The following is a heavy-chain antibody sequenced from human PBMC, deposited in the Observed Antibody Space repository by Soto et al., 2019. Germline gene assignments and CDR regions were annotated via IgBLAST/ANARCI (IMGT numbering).Heavy chain of an antibody. CDR2: ISGSGGST. CDR3: AKDLGLCTNGVCYTFHS. CDR1: GFTFSSYA. J-gene: IGHJ4*02. D-gene: IGHD2-8*01. V-gene: IGHV3-23*01. Sequence: GGSLRLSCAASGFTFSSYAMSWVRQAPGKGLDWVSAISGSGGSTYYADSVKGRFTISRDNSKNTLYLQMNSLRAEDTAVYYCAKDLGLCTNGVCYTFHSWGQGTLVTVSS.